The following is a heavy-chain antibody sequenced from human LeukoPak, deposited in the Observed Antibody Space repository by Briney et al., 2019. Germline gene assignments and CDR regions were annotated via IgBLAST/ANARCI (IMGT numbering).Heavy chain of an antibody. J-gene: IGHJ3*02. CDR1: GFTVSSNY. D-gene: IGHD3-22*01. V-gene: IGHV3-66*01. Sequence: GGSLRLSCAASGFTVSSNYMSWVRQAPGKGLEWVSVIYSGGSTYYADSVKGRFTISRDNSKNTLYLQMNSLRAEDTAVYYCASRDYYDSSGYYDAFDIWGQGTMVTVSS. CDR3: ASRDYYDSSGYYDAFDI. CDR2: IYSGGST.